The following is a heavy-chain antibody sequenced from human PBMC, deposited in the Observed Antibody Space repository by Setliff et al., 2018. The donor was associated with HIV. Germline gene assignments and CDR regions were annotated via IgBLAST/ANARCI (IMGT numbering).Heavy chain of an antibody. CDR1: GGSISSYY. CDR2: IYTSGST. Sequence: SETLSLTCTVSGGSISSYYWSWIRQPAGKGLEWIGRIYTSGSTNYNPSLKSRVTMSVDTSKNTFSLKLSSVTAADTAVYYCARDGSGSSYYYYDMDVWGKGTTVTVSS. J-gene: IGHJ6*03. V-gene: IGHV4-4*07. CDR3: ARDGSGSSYYYYDMDV. D-gene: IGHD3-10*01.